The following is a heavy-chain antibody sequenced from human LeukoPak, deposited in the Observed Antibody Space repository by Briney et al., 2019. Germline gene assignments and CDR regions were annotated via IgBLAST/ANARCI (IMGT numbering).Heavy chain of an antibody. CDR3: TTAGLWFEDYYYGMDV. CDR2: IKSKTDGGTT. CDR1: GFTFSNAW. V-gene: IGHV3-15*01. J-gene: IGHJ6*04. Sequence: GGSLRLSCAASGFTFSNAWMSWVRQAPGKGLEWVGRIKSKTDGGTTDYTAPVKGRFTISRDDSKNTLYLQMNSLKTEDTAVYYCTTAGLWFEDYYYGMDVWGKGTTVTVSS. D-gene: IGHD3-10*01.